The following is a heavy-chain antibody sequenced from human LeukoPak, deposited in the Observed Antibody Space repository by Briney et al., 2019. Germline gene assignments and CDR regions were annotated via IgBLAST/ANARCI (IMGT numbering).Heavy chain of an antibody. J-gene: IGHJ4*02. CDR1: GYTFTSYD. CDR3: ASGRSAGTWPAFDY. V-gene: IGHV1-8*01. D-gene: IGHD6-13*01. Sequence: ASVKVSCKASGYTFTSYDINWVRQATGQGPEWMGRMNPNSGNTGYAQKFQGRVTMTRNTSISTAYMELSSLRSEDTAVYYCASGRSAGTWPAFDYWGQGTLVTVSS. CDR2: MNPNSGNT.